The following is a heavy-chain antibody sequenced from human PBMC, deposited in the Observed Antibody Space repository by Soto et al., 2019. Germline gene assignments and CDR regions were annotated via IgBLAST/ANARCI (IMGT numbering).Heavy chain of an antibody. D-gene: IGHD3-10*01. CDR3: VRDRYSSSGWFDP. J-gene: IGHJ5*02. Sequence: PSQTLSLTCVISGDSVSSYSAAWNWIRQSPSGGLEWLGRTYYRSRFFSDYAESVKSRIIINPDTSKNQFSLQLKSVTPEDTAVYYCVRDRYSSSGWFDPWGQGTPVTLSS. CDR1: GDSVSSYSAA. CDR2: TYYRSRFFS. V-gene: IGHV6-1*01.